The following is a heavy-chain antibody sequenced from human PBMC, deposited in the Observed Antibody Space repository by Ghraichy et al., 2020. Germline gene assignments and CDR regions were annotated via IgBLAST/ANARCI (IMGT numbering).Heavy chain of an antibody. CDR1: GFTFSNYW. Sequence: GESLNISCAASGFTFSNYWLSWVRQAPGKGLEWVANIKEDGSEQYYVASVLGRFTISRDNTQNSLYLQMDSLRAEDTAFYYCARDGPDSRGTAEDYWGQGTLVTVSS. V-gene: IGHV3-7*03. CDR3: ARDGPDSRGTAEDY. CDR2: IKEDGSEQ. D-gene: IGHD1-1*01. J-gene: IGHJ4*02.